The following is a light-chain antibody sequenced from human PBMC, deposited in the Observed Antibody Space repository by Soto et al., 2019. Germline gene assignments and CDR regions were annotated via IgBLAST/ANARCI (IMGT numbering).Light chain of an antibody. J-gene: IGKJ5*01. CDR1: QIIKTFY. V-gene: IGKV3-20*01. CDR3: QFYGSSLIT. Sequence: EVVLTQSQGTLSLSPGETATLSCRASQIIKTFYFGWYQQKPGQSPRLLIYGVYSRATGTPDRFSGSGSGTDFTLTISRLEPEDSAVYYCQFYGSSLITFGQGTRLEIK. CDR2: GVY.